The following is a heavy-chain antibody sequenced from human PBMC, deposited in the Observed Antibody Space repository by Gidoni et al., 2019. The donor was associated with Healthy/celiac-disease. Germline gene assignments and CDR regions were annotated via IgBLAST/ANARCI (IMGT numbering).Heavy chain of an antibody. Sequence: QVQLQQWGAGLLKPSETLSLTCAVYGGSFSGYYWSWIRQPPGKGLEWIGEINHSGSTNYNPSLKSRVTISVDTSKNQFSLKLSSVTAADTAVYYCAREGLDSSSWSHYWGQGTLVTVSS. CDR3: AREGLDSSSWSHY. CDR1: GGSFSGYY. V-gene: IGHV4-34*01. CDR2: INHSGST. J-gene: IGHJ4*02. D-gene: IGHD6-13*01.